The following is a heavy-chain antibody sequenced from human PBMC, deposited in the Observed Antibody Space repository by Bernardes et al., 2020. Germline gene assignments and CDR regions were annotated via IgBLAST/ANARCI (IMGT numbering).Heavy chain of an antibody. V-gene: IGHV4-34*01. D-gene: IGHD2-2*01. CDR2: INHSGST. CDR1: GGSFSGYY. J-gene: IGHJ4*02. CDR3: ARKGYCSSTSCHYYFDY. Sequence: SETLSLTCAVYGGSFSGYYWSWIRQPPGKGLEWIGEINHSGSTNYNPSLKSRVTISVNTSKNQFSLKLISVTAADTAVYYCARKGYCSSTSCHYYFDYWGQGTLVTVSS.